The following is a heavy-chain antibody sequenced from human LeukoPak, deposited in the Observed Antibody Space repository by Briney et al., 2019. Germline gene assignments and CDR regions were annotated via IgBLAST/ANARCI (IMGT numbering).Heavy chain of an antibody. CDR2: ISYDGSNK. V-gene: IGHV3-30*04. J-gene: IGHJ6*02. D-gene: IGHD6-6*01. Sequence: GGSLRLSCAASGFTFSSCSMHWVRQAPGKGLEWVAVISYDGSNKYYADSVKGRFTISRDNSKNTLYLQMNSLRAEDTAVYYCARDLVDSSSSGLTYYYYYGMDVWGQGTTVTVSS. CDR3: ARDLVDSSSSGLTYYYYYGMDV. CDR1: GFTFSSCS.